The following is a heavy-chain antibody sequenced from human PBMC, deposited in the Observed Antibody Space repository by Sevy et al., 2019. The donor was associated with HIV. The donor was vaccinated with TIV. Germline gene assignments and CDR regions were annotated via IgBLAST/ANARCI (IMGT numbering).Heavy chain of an antibody. V-gene: IGHV1-46*01. CDR2: INPSGGDT. D-gene: IGHD3-10*01. CDR1: GYTITTYY. Sequence: ASVKVSCKASGYTITTYYMHWVRQAPGQGLEWMGIINPSGGDTDYAQKFQGRVTLTRDTSTSTVYMELSSLKSEDTAVYYCARGKWFKFFDYWGQGTLVTVS. CDR3: ARGKWFKFFDY. J-gene: IGHJ4*02.